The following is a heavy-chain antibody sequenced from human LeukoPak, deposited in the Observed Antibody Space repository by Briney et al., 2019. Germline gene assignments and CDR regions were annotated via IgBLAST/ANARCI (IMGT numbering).Heavy chain of an antibody. V-gene: IGHV3-73*01. Sequence: GGSLRLSCAASGFILKNFALHGVRQAPGKGLEWVGRIRGRSDGDRSDGLAYADSVKGRFTISRDDAKNTAYLHMYSLKREDTALYFCTRSVGFGFDYWGQGTPAAVSS. CDR1: GFILKNFA. D-gene: IGHD3-3*01. J-gene: IGHJ4*02. CDR2: IRGRSDGDRSDGL. CDR3: TRSVGFGFDY.